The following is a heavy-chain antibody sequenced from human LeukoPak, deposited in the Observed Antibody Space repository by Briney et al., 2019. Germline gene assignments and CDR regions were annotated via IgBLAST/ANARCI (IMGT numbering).Heavy chain of an antibody. V-gene: IGHV4-30-2*01. CDR2: IYHSGST. J-gene: IGHJ4*02. CDR3: ARDKHTAMGLFYFYY. Sequence: SQTLSLTCAVSGGSISSGGYSWDWIRQPPGKGLEWIGYIYHSGSTYYNPSLKSRVTISVDRSKNQFSLKLSSVTAADTAVYYCARDKHTAMGLFYFYYWGQGTLVTVSS. CDR1: GGSISSGGYS. D-gene: IGHD5-18*01.